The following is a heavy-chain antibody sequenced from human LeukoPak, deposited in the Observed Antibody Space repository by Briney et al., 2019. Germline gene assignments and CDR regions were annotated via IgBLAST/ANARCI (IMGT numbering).Heavy chain of an antibody. CDR2: IYSGGST. CDR1: GFTVSSNY. J-gene: IGHJ1*01. D-gene: IGHD1-14*01. V-gene: IGHV3-53*01. Sequence: PGGSLRLSCAASGFTVSSNYMSWVRQAPGKGLEWVSVIYSGGSTNYADSVKGRFTISRDNSKNTLYLQMNSLRAEDTAVYYCASVPNQTGAEYFQHWGQGTLVTVSS. CDR3: ASVPNQTGAEYFQH.